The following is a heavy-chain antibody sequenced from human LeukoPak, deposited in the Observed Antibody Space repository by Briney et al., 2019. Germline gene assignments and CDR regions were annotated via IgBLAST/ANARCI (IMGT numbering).Heavy chain of an antibody. CDR2: INSDGSST. V-gene: IGHV3-74*01. J-gene: IGHJ4*02. CDR1: GFTFSSYW. D-gene: IGHD3-16*01. CDR3: ARDQYALDYFDY. Sequence: GGSLRLSCAASGFTFSSYWMHWVRQAPGKGLVWVSRINSDGSSTSYADSVKGRFTISRDDAKNTLYLQMNSLRAEDTAVYYCARDQYALDYFDYWGQGTLVTVSS.